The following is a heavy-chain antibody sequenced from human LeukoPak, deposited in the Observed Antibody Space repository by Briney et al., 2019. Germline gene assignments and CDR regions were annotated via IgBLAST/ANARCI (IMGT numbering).Heavy chain of an antibody. J-gene: IGHJ6*02. CDR3: ARGREEGIAAAGNRPSYGMDV. V-gene: IGHV3-7*01. CDR2: IKQDGSEK. CDR1: GFTFSSYW. D-gene: IGHD6-13*01. Sequence: GGSLRLSCAASGFTFSSYWMSWVRQAPGKGLEWVANIKQDGSEKYYVDSVKGRFTISRDNAKNSLYLQMNSLRAEDTAVYYCARGREEGIAAAGNRPSYGMDVWGQGTTVTVSS.